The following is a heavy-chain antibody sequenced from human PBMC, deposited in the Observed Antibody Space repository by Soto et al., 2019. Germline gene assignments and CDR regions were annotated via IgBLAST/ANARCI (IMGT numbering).Heavy chain of an antibody. J-gene: IGHJ4*02. CDR2: ISTSGKV. Sequence: PSETLSLTGTVSGGYLSKYYLSWIPQPAGKGLEWIGRISTSGKVVSKASLRSRLTMSVDTSKNRFSLRLPSVTAADPAVYYCARANNDFCSLDPLAFDFWGQGALVTVSS. V-gene: IGHV4-4*07. D-gene: IGHD3-3*01. CDR3: ARANNDFCSLDPLAFDF. CDR1: GGYLSKYY.